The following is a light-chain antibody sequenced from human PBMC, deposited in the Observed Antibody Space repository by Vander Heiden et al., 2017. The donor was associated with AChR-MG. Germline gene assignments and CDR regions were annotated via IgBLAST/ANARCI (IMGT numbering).Light chain of an antibody. CDR1: SSNIGAGYE. Sequence: QSVLTQPPSVSGAPGQRVTISCTGSSSNIGAGYELHRYQQLPGTAPKLLIYGNSNRPSGVPDRFSGSKSGTSASLAITGLQAEDEADYYCQSYDSSLSGSNWVFGGGTKLTVL. J-gene: IGLJ3*02. CDR2: GNS. V-gene: IGLV1-40*01. CDR3: QSYDSSLSGSNWV.